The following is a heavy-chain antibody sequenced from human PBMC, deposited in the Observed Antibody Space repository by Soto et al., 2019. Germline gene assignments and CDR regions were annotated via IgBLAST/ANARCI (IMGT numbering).Heavy chain of an antibody. D-gene: IGHD3-16*01. CDR3: AGWGGHDYNY. Sequence: WGSMELSCVASGDTFSTSWMNWSRKAQGMGLEWVANINPDGSVGTYVDSVKGRFTTSRDNAKNSLYLQMNSLRADDTAVYFCAGWGGHDYNYWGQGILVTVSS. CDR2: INPDGSVG. J-gene: IGHJ4*02. CDR1: GDTFSTSW. V-gene: IGHV3-7*03.